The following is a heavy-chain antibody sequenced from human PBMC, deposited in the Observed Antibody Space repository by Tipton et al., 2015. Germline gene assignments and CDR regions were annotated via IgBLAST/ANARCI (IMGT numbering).Heavy chain of an antibody. CDR1: GFTFSSYG. V-gene: IGHV3-33*01. D-gene: IGHD6-13*01. J-gene: IGHJ4*02. CDR3: ARVGSRWSLDY. Sequence: SLRLSCAASGFTFSSYGMHWVRQAPGKGLEWVAVIWYDGSNRYYADSVKGRFTISRDNSKNTPYLQMTSLRADDTAVYYCARVGSRWSLDYWGRGTLVTVSS. CDR2: IWYDGSNR.